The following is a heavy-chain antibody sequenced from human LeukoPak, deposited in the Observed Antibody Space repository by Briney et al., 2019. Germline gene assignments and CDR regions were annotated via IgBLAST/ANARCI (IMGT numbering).Heavy chain of an antibody. CDR1: GFTFSSYA. J-gene: IGHJ4*02. CDR2: ISYDGSNK. D-gene: IGHD6-6*01. V-gene: IGHV3-30-3*01. Sequence: PGGSLRLSCAASGFTFSSYAMHWVRQAPGKGLEWVAVISYDGSNKYYADSVKGRFTISRDNSKNTLYLQMNSLRAEDTAVYYCARVDHIAARYYFDYWGQGTLVTVSS. CDR3: ARVDHIAARYYFDY.